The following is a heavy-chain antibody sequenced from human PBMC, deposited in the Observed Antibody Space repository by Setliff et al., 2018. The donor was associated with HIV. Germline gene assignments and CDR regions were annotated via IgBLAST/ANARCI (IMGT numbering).Heavy chain of an antibody. CDR1: GVSISNYY. D-gene: IGHD2-15*01. J-gene: IGHJ5*02. Sequence: SETLSLTCTVSGVSISNYYWGWIRRPPGKGLEWIGYMYYSGNTNYNPSLKSRVTISVDTSKSQFSLKLNSVTAADTAVYYCARGGASSKYLDPWGQGTLVTVSS. V-gene: IGHV4-59*01. CDR2: MYYSGNT. CDR3: ARGGASSKYLDP.